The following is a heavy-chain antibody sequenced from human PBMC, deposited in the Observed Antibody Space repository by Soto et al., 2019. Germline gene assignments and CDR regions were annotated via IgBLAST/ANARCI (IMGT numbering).Heavy chain of an antibody. Sequence: SETLSLTCTVSGGSISSGDYYWSWIRQPPGKGLEWIGYIYYSGSASYNPSLKSRLTISVDTSKSQFSLNLSSVTAADTAVYYGARTTVDRYYFDHWGKGTLVTVAS. CDR1: GGSISSGDYY. CDR2: IYYSGSA. V-gene: IGHV4-30-4*01. CDR3: ARTTVDRYYFDH. D-gene: IGHD4-17*01. J-gene: IGHJ4*02.